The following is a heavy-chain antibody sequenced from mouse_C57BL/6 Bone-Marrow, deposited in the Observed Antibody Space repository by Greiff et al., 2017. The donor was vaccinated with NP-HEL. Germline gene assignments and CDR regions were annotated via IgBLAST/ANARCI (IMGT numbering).Heavy chain of an antibody. Sequence: VMLVESGPGLVAPSQSLSITCTVSGFSLTSYAISWVRQPPGKGLEWLGVIWTGGGTNYNSDLKSRQSISNENTKSKVFLKMNGLQPDDSARYYCAINYGVVYYYAMDYWGQGTSVTVSS. CDR1: GFSLTSYA. CDR3: AINYGVVYYYAMDY. D-gene: IGHD1-1*02. J-gene: IGHJ4*01. CDR2: IWTGGGT. V-gene: IGHV2-9-1*01.